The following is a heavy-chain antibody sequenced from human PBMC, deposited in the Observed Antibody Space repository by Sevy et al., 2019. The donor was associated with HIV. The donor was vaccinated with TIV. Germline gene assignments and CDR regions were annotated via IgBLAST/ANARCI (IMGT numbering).Heavy chain of an antibody. Sequence: SQTLSLTCAISGDSVSSNSAAWNWIRQSPSRGLEWLGRTYYRSTWYKEYAVSVKSRITINSDTSRNQFSLQLNSVTSEETAVYYCVRLGGGSDYWGQGTLVTVSS. CDR2: TYYRSTWYK. J-gene: IGHJ4*02. CDR3: VRLGGGSDY. V-gene: IGHV6-1*01. CDR1: GDSVSSNSAA.